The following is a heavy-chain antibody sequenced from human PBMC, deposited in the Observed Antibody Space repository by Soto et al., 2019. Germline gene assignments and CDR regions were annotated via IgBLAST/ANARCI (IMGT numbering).Heavy chain of an antibody. V-gene: IGHV3-74*03. J-gene: IGHJ4*02. D-gene: IGHD6-13*01. CDR2: IMTDGSRT. Sequence: PGGSLRLSCAASGFTFRSYWIHWARQAPGEGLVWVSSIMTDGSRTKDADSVKSRFTISRDSARNTLYRRLNSLRAEDSSVDYGARDSNWSYDSWGRGTLVTVSS. CDR1: GFTFRSYW. CDR3: ARDSNWSYDS.